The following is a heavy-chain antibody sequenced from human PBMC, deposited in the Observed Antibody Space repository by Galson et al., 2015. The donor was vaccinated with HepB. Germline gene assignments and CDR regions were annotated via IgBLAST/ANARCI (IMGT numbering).Heavy chain of an antibody. CDR2: IWKDGSNK. D-gene: IGHD6-19*01. CDR3: AREDATITVAALEY. J-gene: IGHJ4*02. CDR1: GFAFGNYG. V-gene: IGHV3-33*01. Sequence: SLRLSCAASGFAFGNYGMHWVRQAPGKGLEWMALIWKDGSNKHYADSLKGRFRISRDSTKNTLFLEADSLRAEDTAVYYCAREDATITVAALEYWGQGVLVTVSS.